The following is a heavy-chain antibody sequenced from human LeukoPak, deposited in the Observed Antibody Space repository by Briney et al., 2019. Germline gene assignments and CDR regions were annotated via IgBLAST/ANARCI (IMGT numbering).Heavy chain of an antibody. Sequence: GGSLRLSCAASGFTFSSYAMSWVRQAPGKGLEWVSAISGSGGSTYYADSVKGRFIISRDNSNNMLYLQMSSLRLEDTAVYYCAKDWGSSDWYNWFDPWGQGTLVTVSS. J-gene: IGHJ5*02. CDR2: ISGSGGST. V-gene: IGHV3-23*01. D-gene: IGHD6-19*01. CDR1: GFTFSSYA. CDR3: AKDWGSSDWYNWFDP.